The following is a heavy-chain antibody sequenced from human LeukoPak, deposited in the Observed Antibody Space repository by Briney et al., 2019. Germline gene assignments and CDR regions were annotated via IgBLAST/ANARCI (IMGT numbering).Heavy chain of an antibody. CDR1: GYTFTTYW. D-gene: IGHD6-13*01. Sequence: RLGESLKISCKGSGYTFTTYWIGWVRQMPGKGLEWMGIIYPGDSDPRYSPSFQGQVTISAVTSISTAYLQWSSLKASDSAMYYCVRHGLGSSWFGFDYWGQGTLVTVSS. V-gene: IGHV5-51*01. J-gene: IGHJ4*02. CDR3: VRHGLGSSWFGFDY. CDR2: IYPGDSDP.